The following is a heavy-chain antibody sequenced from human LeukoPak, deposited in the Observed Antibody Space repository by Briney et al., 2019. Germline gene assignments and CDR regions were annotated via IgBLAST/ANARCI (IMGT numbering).Heavy chain of an antibody. V-gene: IGHV3-23*01. CDR3: SYGSGSYLLFDY. Sequence: EGSLRLSCAASGSAFSSFAMAWVRQAPGKGLEWVSGIGGSGSSTYYADSVKGRFTISRDNSKNTLYLQMNSLRAEDTAVYYCSYGSGSYLLFDYWGQGTLVTVSS. D-gene: IGHD3-10*01. CDR2: IGGSGSST. CDR1: GSAFSSFA. J-gene: IGHJ4*02.